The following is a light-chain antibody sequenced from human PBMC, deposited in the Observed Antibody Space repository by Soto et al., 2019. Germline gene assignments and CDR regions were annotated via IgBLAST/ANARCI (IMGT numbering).Light chain of an antibody. CDR3: QQYETYTT. CDR1: QSISSW. Sequence: DLQMTQSPSTLSASVGDRVTITCRASQSISSWLAWYQQKPGKAPKLLIYKASYLQSGAPSRFSGSGSGTEFTLTISSLQPDDFATYYCQQYETYTTFGQGTKVEIK. V-gene: IGKV1-5*03. CDR2: KAS. J-gene: IGKJ1*01.